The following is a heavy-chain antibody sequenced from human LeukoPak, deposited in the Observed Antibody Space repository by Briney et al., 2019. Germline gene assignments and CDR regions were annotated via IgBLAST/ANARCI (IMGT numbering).Heavy chain of an antibody. J-gene: IGHJ4*02. CDR1: GGSFSGYY. CDR2: IYYSGGT. V-gene: IGHV4-59*01. CDR3: ASQSYGSSVAY. Sequence: PSETLSLTCAVYGGSFSGYYWSWIRQPPGKGLEWIGYIYYSGGTSYNPSLKSRVTISVDTSKNQLSLKLSSVTAADTAVYYCASQSYGSSVAYWGQGTLVTVSS. D-gene: IGHD6-13*01.